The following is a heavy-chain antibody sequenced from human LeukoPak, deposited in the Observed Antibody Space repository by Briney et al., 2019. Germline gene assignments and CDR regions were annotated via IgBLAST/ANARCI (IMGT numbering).Heavy chain of an antibody. Sequence: PSETLSLTCSVSGGSISSGSSYWSWMRQPAGKGLEWIGRIYTSGSTNYNPSLKSRVTMSVDTSKNQFSLKLSSVTAADTAVYYCARELSSSSWYDIGYYYYYMDVWGKGTTVTISS. CDR3: ARELSSSSWYDIGYYYYYMDV. V-gene: IGHV4-61*02. J-gene: IGHJ6*03. D-gene: IGHD6-13*01. CDR1: GGSISSGSSY. CDR2: IYTSGST.